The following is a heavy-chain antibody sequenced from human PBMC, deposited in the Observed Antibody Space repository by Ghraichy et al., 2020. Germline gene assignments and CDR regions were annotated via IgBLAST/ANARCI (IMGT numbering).Heavy chain of an antibody. D-gene: IGHD2-2*01. CDR3: AKDLRTVPAEMGWFDP. CDR2: ISGSGGST. Sequence: LSLTCAASGFTFSSYAMSWVRQAPGKGLEWVSAISGSGGSTYYADSVKGRFTISRDNSKNTLYLQMNSLRAEDTAVYYCAKDLRTVPAEMGWFDPWGQGTLVTVSS. V-gene: IGHV3-23*01. CDR1: GFTFSSYA. J-gene: IGHJ5*02.